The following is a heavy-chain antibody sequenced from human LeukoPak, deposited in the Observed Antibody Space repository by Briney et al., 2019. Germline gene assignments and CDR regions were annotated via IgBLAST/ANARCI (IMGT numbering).Heavy chain of an antibody. J-gene: IGHJ5*02. CDR1: GFTFSSYS. CDR3: AXGGSTTRSDP. V-gene: IGHV3-21*01. CDR2: ISSSSSYI. D-gene: IGHD1-26*01. Sequence: GGSLRLSCAASGFTFSSYSMNWVRQAPGKGLEWVSSISSSSSYIYYADSVKGRFTISRDNTKNSLYLQMNSLRAEDTAVYYCAXGGSTTRSDPWGQGTLVTVSS.